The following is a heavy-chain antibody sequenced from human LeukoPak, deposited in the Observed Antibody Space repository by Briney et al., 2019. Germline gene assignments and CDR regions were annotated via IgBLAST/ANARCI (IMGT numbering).Heavy chain of an antibody. CDR1: GFTFSSYG. V-gene: IGHV3-30*18. CDR3: AKDRRIIVVVPAAINYYYGMDV. D-gene: IGHD2-2*01. Sequence: PGRSLRLSCAASGFTFSSYGMHWVRQAPGKGLEWVAVISYDGSNKYYADSVKGRFTISRDNSKNTLYLQMNSLRAEDTAVYYCAKDRRIIVVVPAAINYYYGMDVWGNGTTVTVSS. CDR2: ISYDGSNK. J-gene: IGHJ6*04.